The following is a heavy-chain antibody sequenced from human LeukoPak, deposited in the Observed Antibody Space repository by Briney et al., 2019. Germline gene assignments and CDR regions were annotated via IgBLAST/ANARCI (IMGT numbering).Heavy chain of an antibody. V-gene: IGHV4-59*08. CDR3: ARLVAGPYYFDY. D-gene: IGHD2-21*01. Sequence: SETLSLTCTVSGGSMTTYYWSWIRQSPEKGLEWIGDIYYSGSTNYNPSLKSRVTISVDTSKNQFSLKLNSVTAADTAVYYCARLVAGPYYFDYWGQGTLVTVSS. CDR2: IYYSGST. CDR1: GGSMTTYY. J-gene: IGHJ4*02.